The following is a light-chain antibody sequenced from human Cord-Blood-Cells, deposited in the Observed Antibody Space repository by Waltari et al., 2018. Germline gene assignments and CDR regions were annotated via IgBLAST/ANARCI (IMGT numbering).Light chain of an antibody. J-gene: IGLJ3*02. CDR1: SSDVGSYNL. CDR2: EGS. Sequence: QSALTQPASVSGSPGQSITLSCTGPSSDVGSYNLVSWYQQHPGKAPKLMIYEGSKRPSGVSNRFSGSKSGNTASLTISGLQAEDEADYYCCSYAGSRRVFGGGTKLTVL. CDR3: CSYAGSRRV. V-gene: IGLV2-23*01.